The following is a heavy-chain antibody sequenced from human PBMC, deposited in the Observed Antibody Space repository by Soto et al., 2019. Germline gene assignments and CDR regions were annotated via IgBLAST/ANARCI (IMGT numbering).Heavy chain of an antibody. J-gene: IGHJ4*02. D-gene: IGHD6-13*01. Sequence: QVQLVESGGGVVQPGRSLRLSCAASGFTFSSYAMHWVRQAPGKGLEWVAVISYDGSNKYYADSVKGRFTISRDNSKNTLYLQKNSLRAEDTAVYYCARDRTLWEQQLVPLGYWGQGTLVTVSS. V-gene: IGHV3-30-3*01. CDR3: ARDRTLWEQQLVPLGY. CDR1: GFTFSSYA. CDR2: ISYDGSNK.